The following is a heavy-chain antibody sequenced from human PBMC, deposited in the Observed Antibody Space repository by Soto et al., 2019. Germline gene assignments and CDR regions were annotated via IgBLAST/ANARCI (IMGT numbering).Heavy chain of an antibody. CDR1: GDSVSSNSAA. V-gene: IGHV6-1*01. J-gene: IGHJ6*03. Sequence: PSQTLSLTCVISGDSVSSNSAAWNWIRQSPSRGLEWLGRTYYRSRWYNDYAVSVRSRITVNADTSKNPFSLHLNSVTPDDTAVYYCAGTSSLQWYYMDVWDKGTTVTVSS. D-gene: IGHD1-7*01. CDR3: AGTSSLQWYYMDV. CDR2: TYYRSRWYN.